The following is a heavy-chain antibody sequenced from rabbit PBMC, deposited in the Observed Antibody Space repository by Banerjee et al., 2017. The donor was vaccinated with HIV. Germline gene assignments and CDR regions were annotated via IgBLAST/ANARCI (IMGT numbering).Heavy chain of an antibody. CDR1: GFSFSSSDY. Sequence: QSLEESGGDLVKPGASLTLTCTASGFSFSSSDYICWVRQAPGKGLEWIGCINTGIGSTWYASWVNGRFTISRSTSLNTVDLKMTSLTAADTATYFCARTHYSGASYFWLWGPGTLVTVS. D-gene: IGHD8-1*01. CDR3: ARTHYSGASYFWL. CDR2: INTGIGST. J-gene: IGHJ6*01. V-gene: IGHV1S43*01.